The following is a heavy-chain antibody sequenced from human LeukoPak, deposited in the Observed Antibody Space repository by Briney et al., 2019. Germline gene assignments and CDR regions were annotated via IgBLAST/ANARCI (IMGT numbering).Heavy chain of an antibody. CDR3: ARSRAEKVPVWGSYRHHDAFDL. CDR2: IYPGDSDT. J-gene: IGHJ3*01. Sequence: GESLRISCKGSGYRFPNYWIGWVRPMPGKGLEWMGIIYPGDSDTTYKPSFQGHITVSADMSISTAYLQWSSLKASDTAMYYCARSRAEKVPVWGSYRHHDAFDLWGQGTRVTVSS. D-gene: IGHD3-16*02. CDR1: GYRFPNYW. V-gene: IGHV5-51*01.